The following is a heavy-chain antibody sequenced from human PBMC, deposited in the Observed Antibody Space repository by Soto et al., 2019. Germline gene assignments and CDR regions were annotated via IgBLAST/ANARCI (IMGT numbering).Heavy chain of an antibody. Sequence: EVQMVETGGGLSQPGGSLRLSCAVSGFIVSGKYMTWVRQAPGKGLEWVSVIYTGGSTHYADSARGRFTISRDSSKNTLYLQMNSLRAEDAAVYYCTTYTGYGMDVWGQGTTVTVSS. V-gene: IGHV3-53*02. CDR1: GFIVSGKY. J-gene: IGHJ6*02. D-gene: IGHD3-16*01. CDR2: IYTGGST. CDR3: TTYTGYGMDV.